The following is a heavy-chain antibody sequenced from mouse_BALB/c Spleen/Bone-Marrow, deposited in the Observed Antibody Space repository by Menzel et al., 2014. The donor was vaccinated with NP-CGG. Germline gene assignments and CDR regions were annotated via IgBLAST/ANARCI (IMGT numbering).Heavy chain of an antibody. V-gene: IGHV4-1*02. Sequence: EVMLVESGGGLVQPGGSLKLSCAASGFDFRRYWMSWVRQAPGKGLEWIGEIYPESSTINYTPSLKDKFIISRDNAKNTLYLQMSKVRSEDTALYYCARLGYYGYFVDWGQGTTLTVSS. D-gene: IGHD2-3*01. CDR1: GFDFRRYW. CDR3: ARLGYYGYFVD. J-gene: IGHJ2*01. CDR2: IYPESSTI.